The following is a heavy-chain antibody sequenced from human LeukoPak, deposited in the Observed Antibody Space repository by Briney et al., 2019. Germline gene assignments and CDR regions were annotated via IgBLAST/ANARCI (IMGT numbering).Heavy chain of an antibody. Sequence: SETLSLTCAVSGYSISSGYYWGWIRQPPGKGLEWIGSIYHSGSTYYNPSLKSRVTISVDTSKNQFSLKLSSVTAADTAVYYCARGHGSGSHDYWGQGTLVTVSS. CDR3: ARGHGSGSHDY. J-gene: IGHJ4*02. D-gene: IGHD3-10*01. CDR2: IYHSGST. CDR1: GYSISSGYY. V-gene: IGHV4-38-2*01.